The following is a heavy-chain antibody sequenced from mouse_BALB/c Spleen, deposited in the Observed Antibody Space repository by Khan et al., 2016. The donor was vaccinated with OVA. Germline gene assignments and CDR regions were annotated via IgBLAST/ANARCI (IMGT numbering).Heavy chain of an antibody. CDR3: ARHLTGSFAY. Sequence: EVELVESGGDLVKPGGSLKLSCAASGFTFSSYSMSWVRQTPDKRLEWVATISSGGDYTYYPDSVKGRFTISRDNAKNTLYLQMRSLKSEDTAMYYCARHLTGSFAYWGQGTRVTVSA. CDR2: ISSGGDYT. D-gene: IGHD4-1*01. J-gene: IGHJ3*01. CDR1: GFTFSSYS. V-gene: IGHV5-6*01.